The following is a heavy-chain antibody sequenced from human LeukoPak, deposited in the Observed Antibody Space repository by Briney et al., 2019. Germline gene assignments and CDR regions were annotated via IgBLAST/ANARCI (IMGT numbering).Heavy chain of an antibody. J-gene: IGHJ4*02. CDR3: AKDPSGSYFDY. CDR2: ISGSGGST. D-gene: IGHD1-26*01. Sequence: GGSLRLSCAASGFTFSSYAMSWVRQAPGKGLEWASAISGSGGSTYYADSVKGRFTISRDNSENTLYLQMNSLRAEDTAVYYCAKDPSGSYFDYWGQGTLVTVSS. CDR1: GFTFSSYA. V-gene: IGHV3-23*01.